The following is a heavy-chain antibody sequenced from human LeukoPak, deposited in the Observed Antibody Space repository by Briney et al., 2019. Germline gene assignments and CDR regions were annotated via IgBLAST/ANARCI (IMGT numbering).Heavy chain of an antibody. J-gene: IGHJ5*02. CDR1: GGSFSGYY. CDR3: ARGGYYGSGNDFRFDP. V-gene: IGHV4-34*01. D-gene: IGHD3-10*01. CDR2: INHSGST. Sequence: ASETLSLTCAVYGGSFSGYYWSWIRQPPGKGLEWIGEINHSGSTNYNPSLKSRVTISVDTSKNQFSLKLSSVTAADTAVYYCARGGYYGSGNDFRFDPWGQGTLVTVSS.